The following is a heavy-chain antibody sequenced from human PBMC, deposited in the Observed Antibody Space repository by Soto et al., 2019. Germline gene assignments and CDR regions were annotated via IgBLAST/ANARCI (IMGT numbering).Heavy chain of an antibody. J-gene: IGHJ3*02. V-gene: IGHV1-2*04. CDR1: GYTFTGYY. Sequence: VASVKVSCTASGYTFTGYYMHWVRQAPGQGLEWMGWINPNSGGTNYAQKFQGWVTMTRDTSISTAYMELSRLRSDDTAVYYCARGGPWGGYCSGGSCSPTKQVNYAFDIWGQGTMVTVSS. CDR2: INPNSGGT. D-gene: IGHD2-15*01. CDR3: ARGGPWGGYCSGGSCSPTKQVNYAFDI.